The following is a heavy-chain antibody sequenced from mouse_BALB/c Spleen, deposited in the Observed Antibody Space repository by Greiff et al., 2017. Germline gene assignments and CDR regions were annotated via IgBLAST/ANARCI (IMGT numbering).Heavy chain of an antibody. CDR1: GDSITSGY. J-gene: IGHJ4*01. V-gene: IGHV3-8*02. CDR2: ISYSGST. D-gene: IGHD1-1*01. CDR3: ARWYYYGSENAMDY. Sequence: EVKLVESGPSLVKPSQTLSLTCSVTGDSITSGYWNWIRKFPGNKLEYMGYISYSGSTYYNPSLKSRISITRDTSKNQYYLQLNSVTTEDTATYYCARWYYYGSENAMDYWGQGTSVTVSS.